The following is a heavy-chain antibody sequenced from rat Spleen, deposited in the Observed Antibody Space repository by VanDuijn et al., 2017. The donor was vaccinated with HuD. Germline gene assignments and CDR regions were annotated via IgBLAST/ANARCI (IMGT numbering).Heavy chain of an antibody. D-gene: IGHD1-11*01. Sequence: EVQLVESGGGLVQPGGPLKLSCAASGFTFSDSYMAWVRQAPKKGLEWVASISYDGSSTYYRDSVKGRFTISRDNAKSTLYLQMDSLRSEDTATYYCARHPSNYGWFAYWGQGTLVTVSS. V-gene: IGHV5-7*01. CDR3: ARHPSNYGWFAY. CDR2: ISYDGSST. CDR1: GFTFSDSY. J-gene: IGHJ3*01.